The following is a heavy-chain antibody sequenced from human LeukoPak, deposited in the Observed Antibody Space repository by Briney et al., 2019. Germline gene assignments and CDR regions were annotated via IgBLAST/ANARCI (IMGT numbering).Heavy chain of an antibody. CDR2: IYRGGNT. CDR1: GFTVSGHP. V-gene: IGHV3-53*05. D-gene: IGHD5-24*01. J-gene: IGHJ4*02. Sequence: GGSLRLSCAASGFTVSGHPMSWVRQAPGKGLEWVSVIYRGGNTYYADSVKGRFTISRDNSKNTLFLQMNSLRGEDTAVYYCARDRTRDGYNQGRVFDYWGQGTLVTVSS. CDR3: ARDRTRDGYNQGRVFDY.